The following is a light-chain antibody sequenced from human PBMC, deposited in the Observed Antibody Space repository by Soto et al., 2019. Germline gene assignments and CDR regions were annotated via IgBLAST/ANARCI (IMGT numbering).Light chain of an antibody. J-gene: IGLJ2*01. Sequence: QSVLTQPPSVSGAPGQRVIISCTGSSSNIGADYDVHWYQQLPGTAPKLLIYGDTNRPSGVPDRFSGSKSGTSASLAITGLQAEDEADYYCQSYDSSLSGSIFGGGTKVTVL. CDR1: SSNIGADYD. V-gene: IGLV1-40*01. CDR2: GDT. CDR3: QSYDSSLSGSI.